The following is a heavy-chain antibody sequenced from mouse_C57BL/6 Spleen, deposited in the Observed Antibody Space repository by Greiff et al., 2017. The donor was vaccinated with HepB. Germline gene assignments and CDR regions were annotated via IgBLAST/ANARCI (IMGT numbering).Heavy chain of an antibody. CDR1: GFTFSDYG. Sequence: EVMLVESGGGLVKPGGSLKLSCAASGFTFSDYGMHWVRQAPEKGLEWVPYISSGSSTIYYADTVKGRFTISRDNAKNTLFLQMTSLRSEDTAMYYCAREAYYYGSSYGYWYFDVWGTGTTVTVSS. CDR3: AREAYYYGSSYGYWYFDV. V-gene: IGHV5-17*01. D-gene: IGHD1-1*01. J-gene: IGHJ1*03. CDR2: ISSGSSTI.